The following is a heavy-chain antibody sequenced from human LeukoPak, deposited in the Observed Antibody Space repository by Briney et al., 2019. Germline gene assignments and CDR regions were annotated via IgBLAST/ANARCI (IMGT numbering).Heavy chain of an antibody. CDR1: GYTFTGYY. V-gene: IGHV1-2*02. Sequence: GASVKVSCKASGYTFTGYYMHWVRQAPGQGLEWMGWINPNSGGTNYAQKFQGRVTMTRDTAISTAYMERSRLRSDDTAVYYCARVTDFWSGYYEFDYWGQGTLVTVSS. CDR2: INPNSGGT. D-gene: IGHD3-3*01. CDR3: ARVTDFWSGYYEFDY. J-gene: IGHJ4*02.